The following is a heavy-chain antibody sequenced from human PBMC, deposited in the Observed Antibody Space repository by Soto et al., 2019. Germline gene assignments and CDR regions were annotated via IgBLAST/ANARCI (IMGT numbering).Heavy chain of an antibody. CDR3: ARGRYYGSGSYYKSWFDP. Sequence: QVPLVQSGAEVKKPGSSVKVSCKASGGTFSSYTISWVRQAPGQGLEWMGRIIPILGIANYAQKFQGRVTITADKSTSTAYMELSSLRSEDTAVYYCARGRYYGSGSYYKSWFDPWGQGTLVTVSS. D-gene: IGHD3-10*01. CDR2: IIPILGIA. J-gene: IGHJ5*02. V-gene: IGHV1-69*02. CDR1: GGTFSSYT.